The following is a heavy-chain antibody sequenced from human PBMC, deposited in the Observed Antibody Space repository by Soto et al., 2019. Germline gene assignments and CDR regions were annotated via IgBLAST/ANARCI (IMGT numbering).Heavy chain of an antibody. CDR1: GFTFSSYE. V-gene: IGHV3-48*03. J-gene: IGHJ6*02. CDR2: ISSSGSTI. D-gene: IGHD1-7*01. CDR3: ARGRNSWASYYGMDV. Sequence: GSLRLSCAASGFTFSSYEMNWVRQSPWKGLEWVSYISSSGSTIYYADSVKGRFTISRDNAKNSLYLQMNSLRAEDTAVYYCARGRNSWASYYGMDVWGQGTTVTVSS.